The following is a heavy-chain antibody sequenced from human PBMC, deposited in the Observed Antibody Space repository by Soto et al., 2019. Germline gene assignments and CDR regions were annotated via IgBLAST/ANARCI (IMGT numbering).Heavy chain of an antibody. CDR3: ATYYYGSSDYYPHQNLDAFDV. J-gene: IGHJ3*01. CDR1: GLNFSRFC. Sequence: PGVSMRLSCAAAGLNFSRFCMHWVRKATGKGLEWVAVISFDGSNQYYADPVKGRFTISRDDSKATLFLQMNSLKIEDTAVYYCATYYYGSSDYYPHQNLDAFDVWGQGTMVTVSS. CDR2: ISFDGSNQ. D-gene: IGHD3-22*01. V-gene: IGHV3-30*03.